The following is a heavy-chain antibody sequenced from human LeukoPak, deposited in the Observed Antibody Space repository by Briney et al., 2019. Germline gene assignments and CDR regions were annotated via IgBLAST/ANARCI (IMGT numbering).Heavy chain of an antibody. V-gene: IGHV1-2*02. CDR1: GYTFTGYY. J-gene: IGHJ5*02. Sequence: ASVKVSCKASGYTFTGYYMHWVRQAPGQGLEWMGWINPNSGGTNYAQKFQGRVTMTRDTSISTAYMELSRLRSDDTAVYYCARDVVIVVVPAAKFDPWGQGTLVTVSS. D-gene: IGHD2-2*01. CDR3: ARDVVIVVVPAAKFDP. CDR2: INPNSGGT.